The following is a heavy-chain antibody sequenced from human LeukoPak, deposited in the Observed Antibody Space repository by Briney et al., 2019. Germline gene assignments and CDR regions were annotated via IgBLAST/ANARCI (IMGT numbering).Heavy chain of an antibody. V-gene: IGHV1-69*04. CDR1: GGTFSSYA. CDR3: ASSYDSSGYQFDY. Sequence: GASVKVSCKASGGTFSSYAISWVRQAPGQGLEWMGRIIPILGIANYAQKFQGRVTITADKSTSTAYMELSSLRSEDTAVYYCASSYDSSGYQFDYWGQGTLVTVSS. D-gene: IGHD3-22*01. J-gene: IGHJ4*02. CDR2: IIPILGIA.